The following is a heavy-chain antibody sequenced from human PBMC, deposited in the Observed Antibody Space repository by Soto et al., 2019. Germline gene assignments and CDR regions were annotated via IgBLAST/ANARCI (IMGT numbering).Heavy chain of an antibody. Sequence: GGSLRLSCAASGFTFSSYSMTWVRQAPGKGLEWVSDISGGGDNTYYADSVKGRFTISRDNSKSTLYLQLNSLRAEDTALYYCAKRERWPASGPYWGQGTLVTVSS. CDR2: ISGGGDNT. CDR3: AKRERWPASGPY. CDR1: GFTFSSYS. D-gene: IGHD1-1*01. V-gene: IGHV3-23*01. J-gene: IGHJ4*02.